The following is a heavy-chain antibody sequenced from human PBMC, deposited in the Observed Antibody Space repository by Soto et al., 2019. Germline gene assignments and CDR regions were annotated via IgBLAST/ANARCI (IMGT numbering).Heavy chain of an antibody. CDR1: GGTFSSYT. Sequence: ASVKVSCKASGGTFSSYTISWVRQAPGQGLEWMGRIIPILGIANYAQKFQGRVTITADKSTSTAYMELSSLRSEDTAVYYCARQKQQLAYDAFDIWGQGTMVTVSS. CDR3: ARQKQQLAYDAFDI. V-gene: IGHV1-69*02. J-gene: IGHJ3*02. CDR2: IIPILGIA. D-gene: IGHD6-13*01.